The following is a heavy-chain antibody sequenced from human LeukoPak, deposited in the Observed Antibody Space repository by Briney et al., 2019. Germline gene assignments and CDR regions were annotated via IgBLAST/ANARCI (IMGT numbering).Heavy chain of an antibody. D-gene: IGHD3-9*01. CDR3: ARGHYDILTGYYRTLFDY. Sequence: SETLSITCTVSGGSISSYYWSWIRQPAGKGLEWIGRIYSSGSTNYNPSLKSRVTMSVDRSKNQFSLKLSSVTAVDTAVYYCARGHYDILTGYYRTLFDYWGQGTLVTVSS. V-gene: IGHV4-4*07. CDR1: GGSISSYY. CDR2: IYSSGST. J-gene: IGHJ4*02.